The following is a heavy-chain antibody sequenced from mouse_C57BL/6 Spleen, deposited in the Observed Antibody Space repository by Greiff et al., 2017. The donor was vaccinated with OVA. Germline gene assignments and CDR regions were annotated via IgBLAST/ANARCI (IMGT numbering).Heavy chain of an antibody. CDR1: GYTFTDYN. Sequence: LKVSGPELVKPGASVKIPCKASGYTFTDYNMDWVKQSHGKSLEWIGDINPNNGGTIYNQKFKGKATLTVDKSSSTAYMELRSLTSEDTAVYDCARSTTVVARGYYFDYWGQGTTLTVSS. J-gene: IGHJ2*01. V-gene: IGHV1-18*01. CDR2: INPNNGGT. D-gene: IGHD1-1*01. CDR3: ARSTTVVARGYYFDY.